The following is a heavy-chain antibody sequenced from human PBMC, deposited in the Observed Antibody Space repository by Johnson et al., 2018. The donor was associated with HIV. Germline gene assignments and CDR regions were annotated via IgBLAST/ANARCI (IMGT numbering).Heavy chain of an antibody. CDR3: AREGVPAAFDI. CDR1: GFSFSTYD. D-gene: IGHD3-10*01. J-gene: IGHJ3*02. Sequence: QVQLVESGGGVVQPGGSLRLSCAASGFSFSTYDLHWVRQAPGKGLEWVAFIRYDGSYKYYADSVKGRFTISRDNAKNSLYLKMNSLKSEDTAVYYCAREGVPAAFDIWGQGTMVTVSS. CDR2: IRYDGSYK. V-gene: IGHV3-30*02.